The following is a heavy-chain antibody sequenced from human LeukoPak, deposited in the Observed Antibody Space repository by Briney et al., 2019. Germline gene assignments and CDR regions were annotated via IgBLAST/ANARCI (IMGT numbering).Heavy chain of an antibody. Sequence: SETLSLTCAVYGGSFSGYYWSWIRQPPGKGLEWIGEINHSGSTNYNPSFKSRVTMSVDTSKNQFSLKLSSVTAADTAVYYCARSSLLWFGELSRFDSWGQGTLVTVSS. CDR3: ARSSLLWFGELSRFDS. D-gene: IGHD3-10*01. CDR1: GGSFSGYY. CDR2: INHSGST. V-gene: IGHV4-34*01. J-gene: IGHJ5*01.